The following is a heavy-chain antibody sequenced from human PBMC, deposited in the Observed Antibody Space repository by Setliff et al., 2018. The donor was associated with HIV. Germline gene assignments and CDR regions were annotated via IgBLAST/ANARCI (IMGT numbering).Heavy chain of an antibody. CDR2: IYWDDDK. D-gene: IGHD3-9*01. Sequence: SGPTLVNPTQTLTLTCAFSGFSLRSSGVGVGWIRQPPGKALEWLALIYWDDDKRYSPSLKSRLTITKDTSKNHVVLTMTNMDPVDTATYYCAHTFLTGYYNAFDYWGRGVLVTVSS. CDR3: AHTFLTGYYNAFDY. CDR1: GFSLRSSGVG. J-gene: IGHJ4*02. V-gene: IGHV2-5*02.